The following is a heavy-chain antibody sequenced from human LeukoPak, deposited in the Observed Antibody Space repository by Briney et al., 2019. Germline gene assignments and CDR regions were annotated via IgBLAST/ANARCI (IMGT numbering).Heavy chain of an antibody. CDR1: GGSISSYY. Sequence: SETLSLTCTVSGGSISSYYWSWIRQPPGKGLEWIGYIYYSGSTNYNPSLKSRVTISVDTSKNQFSLKLSSVTAADTAVYYCARLDSSEISSDGWSDPWGQGTLVTVSS. D-gene: IGHD6-25*01. J-gene: IGHJ5*02. CDR3: ARLDSSEISSDGWSDP. CDR2: IYYSGST. V-gene: IGHV4-59*01.